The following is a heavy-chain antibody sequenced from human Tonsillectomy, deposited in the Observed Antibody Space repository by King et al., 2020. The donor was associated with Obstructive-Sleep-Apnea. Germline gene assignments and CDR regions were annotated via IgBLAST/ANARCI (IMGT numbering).Heavy chain of an antibody. V-gene: IGHV5-10-1*01. CDR2: VDPSDSYT. CDR3: AGQPPRGRDV. CDR1: GYSFTKFW. D-gene: IGHD6-25*01. Sequence: VQLVESGAEVMKSGESLRISCKGSGYSFTKFWISWVRQVPGKGLEWMGRVDPSDSYTNYSPSFRGHVTISVDKSLTTAYLQWSSLKASDTAVYYCAGQPPRGRDVWGQGTTVTVSS. J-gene: IGHJ6*02.